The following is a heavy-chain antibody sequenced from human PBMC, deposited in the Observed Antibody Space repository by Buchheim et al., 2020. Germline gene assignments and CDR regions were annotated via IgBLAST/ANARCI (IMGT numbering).Heavy chain of an antibody. CDR3: ARGLRYSNYYMDV. V-gene: IGHV4-34*01. D-gene: IGHD4-11*01. J-gene: IGHJ6*03. CDR1: GGSFSGYY. CDR2: INHSGST. Sequence: QVQLQQWGAGLLKPSETLSLTCAVYGGSFSGYYWSWIRQPPGKGLEWIGEINHSGSTNYNPSLKSRVTISVDKSKNQFSLKLSSVTAADTAVYYCARGLRYSNYYMDVWGKGTT.